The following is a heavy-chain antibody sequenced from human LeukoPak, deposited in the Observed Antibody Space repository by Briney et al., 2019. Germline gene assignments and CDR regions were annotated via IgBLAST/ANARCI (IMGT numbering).Heavy chain of an antibody. D-gene: IGHD3-10*01. CDR1: GVTFSNYG. Sequence: PGGSLRLSCAESGVTFSNYGMHWVRQAPGKGLEWLTFIRYDGSTKYYADSVRGRFTISRDNSKNTLYLQMNTLRAEDTAVYYCAKGSGSKYYFDYWGQGTLVTVSS. J-gene: IGHJ4*02. CDR3: AKGSGSKYYFDY. CDR2: IRYDGSTK. V-gene: IGHV3-30*02.